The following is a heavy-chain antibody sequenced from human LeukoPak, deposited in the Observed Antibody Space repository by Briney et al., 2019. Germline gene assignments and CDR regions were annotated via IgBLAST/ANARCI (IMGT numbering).Heavy chain of an antibody. CDR3: ARQTIVSGRIEY. V-gene: IGHV5-51*01. D-gene: IGHD6-19*01. J-gene: IGHJ4*02. CDR1: GCSFTNYW. Sequence: ESLKIPLKGSGCSFTNYWIGLVRQMPGKGLEWMWMIFSGDYDTRYSPSFKGQVTISVDKSISTAYLQWSKLKASDTAMYYCARQTIVSGRIEYWGQGTLVTVSS. CDR2: IFSGDYDT.